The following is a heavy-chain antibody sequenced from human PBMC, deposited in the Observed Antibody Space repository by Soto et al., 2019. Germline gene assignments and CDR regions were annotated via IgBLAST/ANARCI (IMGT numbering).Heavy chain of an antibody. CDR2: IRTTTDGGT. Sequence: EVQLVESGGGLVKPGGSLRLSCAASGFTFSQSWMNWVRQAPGKGLEWVGRIRTTTDGGTDYAAPVKGRFTISRDDSINPLHLQMNSLKTEDTALYYCATDSWWEPPGRAFDIWGQGTMVTVSS. V-gene: IGHV3-15*07. D-gene: IGHD2-15*01. CDR1: GFTFSQSW. J-gene: IGHJ3*02. CDR3: ATDSWWEPPGRAFDI.